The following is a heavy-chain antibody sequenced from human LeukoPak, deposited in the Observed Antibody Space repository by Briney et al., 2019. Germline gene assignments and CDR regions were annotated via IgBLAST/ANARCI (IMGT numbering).Heavy chain of an antibody. J-gene: IGHJ4*02. V-gene: IGHV3-9*01. CDR2: ISWNSGSI. CDR1: GFTFDDYA. Sequence: GGSLRLSCAASGFTFDDYAMHWVRQAPGKGLEWVSGISWNSGSIGYADSVKGRFTISRDNAKNSLYLQMNSLRAEDTALYYCAKGYYYDSSGYYDYWGQGTLVTVSS. CDR3: AKGYYYDSSGYYDY. D-gene: IGHD3-22*01.